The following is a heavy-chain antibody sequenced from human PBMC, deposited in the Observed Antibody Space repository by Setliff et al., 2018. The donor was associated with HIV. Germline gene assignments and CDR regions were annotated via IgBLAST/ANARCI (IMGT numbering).Heavy chain of an antibody. D-gene: IGHD3-3*02. CDR2: INPRSGVT. Sequence: ASVKVSCKSSGYTFSDHYIHWVRQAPGQGLQWMGWINPRSGVTKYAQKFQGRFIMTTDTTINTLYMELERLTSDDTALYYCARDSGTNDHFLSPYYGALDFWGLGTLFTVSS. CDR1: GYTFSDHY. CDR3: ARDSGTNDHFLSPYYGALDF. V-gene: IGHV1-2*02. J-gene: IGHJ4*02.